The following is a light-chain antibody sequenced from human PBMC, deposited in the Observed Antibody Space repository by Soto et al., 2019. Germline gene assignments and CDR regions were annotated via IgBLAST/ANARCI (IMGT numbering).Light chain of an antibody. CDR3: QRYDHMVT. V-gene: IGKV1-33*01. CDR1: QVLTNH. Sequence: DIQLTQSPSSLSAFVGDRVTITCQASQVLTNHLNWYQQKPGKAPKLLIHGSSQLETGVPSRFSGGRSGTTFTFTIVSLQSEDIATYYWQRYDHMVTFGGGTKVEIK. J-gene: IGKJ4*01. CDR2: GSS.